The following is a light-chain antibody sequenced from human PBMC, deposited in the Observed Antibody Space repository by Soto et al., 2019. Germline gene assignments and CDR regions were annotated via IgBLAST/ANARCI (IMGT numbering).Light chain of an antibody. Sequence: EIVITQSPATLSVSPGERATLSCRASQSVSSNLAWYQQKPGQAPRLLIYGASTRATGIPARFSGSGSGTEFTLTISILQSEDFAVYYCQQYNNWPPTFGQGTKVEIK. J-gene: IGKJ1*01. CDR2: GAS. CDR1: QSVSSN. V-gene: IGKV3-15*01. CDR3: QQYNNWPPT.